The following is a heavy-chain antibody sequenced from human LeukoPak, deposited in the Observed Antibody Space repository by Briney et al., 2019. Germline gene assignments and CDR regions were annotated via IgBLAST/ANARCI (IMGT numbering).Heavy chain of an antibody. CDR3: ATSPGRYCGGDCYFDS. J-gene: IGHJ4*02. D-gene: IGHD2-21*02. CDR2: IRGGGGNT. CDR1: GFTFSSYA. V-gene: IGHV3-23*01. Sequence: PGGSLRLSCAASGFTFSSYAMSWVRQAPGKGLEWVSSIRGGGGNTYYADSVKGRFTISRDNSKNTVYLQLNSLRAEDTAVYYCATSPGRYCGGDCYFDSWGQGSLVTVSS.